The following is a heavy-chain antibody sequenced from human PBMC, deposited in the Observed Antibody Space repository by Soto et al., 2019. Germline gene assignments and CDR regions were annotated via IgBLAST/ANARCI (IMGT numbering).Heavy chain of an antibody. CDR3: ARGSEPGGTYRQRFAY. J-gene: IGHJ4*02. D-gene: IGHD3-16*02. Sequence: PGESLKISCKGSGYTFTNYWIAWVRQMPGKGLEWMGIIYPGDSDTRYSPSFQGQVTISADKSITTAYLQWSSLKASDTGMYYCARGSEPGGTYRQRFAYWGQGILFTVP. CDR2: IYPGDSDT. V-gene: IGHV5-51*01. CDR1: GYTFTNYW.